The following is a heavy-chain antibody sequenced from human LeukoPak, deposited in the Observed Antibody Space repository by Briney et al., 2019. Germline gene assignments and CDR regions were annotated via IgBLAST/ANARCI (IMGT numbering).Heavy chain of an antibody. V-gene: IGHV1-18*01. Sequence: ASVKVSCKASGYTFTSYGISWVRQAPGKGLEWMGWISGYNGNTNYAQKLQGRVTMTTDTSTSTVYMELRSLRSEDTAVYYCARDNSVGDYAWWFDPWGQGTLVTVSS. J-gene: IGHJ5*02. D-gene: IGHD1-26*01. CDR3: ARDNSVGDYAWWFDP. CDR1: GYTFTSYG. CDR2: ISGYNGNT.